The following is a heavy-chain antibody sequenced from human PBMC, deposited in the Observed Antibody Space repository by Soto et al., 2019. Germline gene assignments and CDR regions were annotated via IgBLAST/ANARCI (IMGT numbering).Heavy chain of an antibody. V-gene: IGHV3-21*01. CDR1: GFTFSSYS. CDR3: ARDSPPPYSSLQYYYYYYGMDV. J-gene: IGHJ6*02. CDR2: ISSSSSYI. Sequence: GGSLRLSCAASGFTFSSYSMNWVRQAPGKGLEWVSSISSSSSYIYYADSVKGRFTISRDNAKNSLYLQMNSLRAEDTAVYHCARDSPPPYSSLQYYYYYYGMDVWGQGTTVTVSS. D-gene: IGHD6-6*01.